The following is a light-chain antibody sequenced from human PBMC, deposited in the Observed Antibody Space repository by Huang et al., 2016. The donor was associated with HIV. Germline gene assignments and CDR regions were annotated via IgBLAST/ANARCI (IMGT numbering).Light chain of an antibody. J-gene: IGKJ2*01. CDR3: MQALQTPYT. V-gene: IGKV2-28*01. Sequence: DIVMTQSPLSLPVTPGAPASISCMSSQSLLNSNGYNSLDWYLQKPGQSPQLLIYLGSYRASGVPDRFSGSGSGTDFTLKISRVEAEDVGVYYCMQALQTPYTFGQGTKLEIK. CDR2: LGS. CDR1: QSLLNSNGYNS.